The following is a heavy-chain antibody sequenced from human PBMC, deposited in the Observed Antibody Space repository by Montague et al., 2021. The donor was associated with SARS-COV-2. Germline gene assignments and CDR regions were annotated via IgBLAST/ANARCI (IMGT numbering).Heavy chain of an antibody. CDR2: IYDSDTT. CDR1: GGSVISDTYL. D-gene: IGHD3-9*01. CDR3: ARAANILSGFYNHPFEY. Sequence: SETLSLTCTVPGGSVISDTYLWSWIRQPPGKGLEWIAYIYDSDTTNNNPSFWSRVSMSSDRSKNQFSLKLTSVTPADTAVYYCARAANILSGFYNHPFEYWGQGILVTVSS. V-gene: IGHV4-61*01. J-gene: IGHJ4*02.